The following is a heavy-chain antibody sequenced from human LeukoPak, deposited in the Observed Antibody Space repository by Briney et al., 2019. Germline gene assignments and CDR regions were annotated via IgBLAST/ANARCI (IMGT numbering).Heavy chain of an antibody. CDR3: AKRGSSVNATPRDYFDY. D-gene: IGHD2-15*01. Sequence: GGSLRLSCAAPGFTFSSYAMSWVRQAPGKGLEWVSVISGSGDSTYYADSVKGRFTISRDNSKNTLYLQMNSLRAEDTAVYFCAKRGSSVNATPRDYFDYWGQGNLVTASS. J-gene: IGHJ4*02. CDR1: GFTFSSYA. V-gene: IGHV3-23*01. CDR2: ISGSGDST.